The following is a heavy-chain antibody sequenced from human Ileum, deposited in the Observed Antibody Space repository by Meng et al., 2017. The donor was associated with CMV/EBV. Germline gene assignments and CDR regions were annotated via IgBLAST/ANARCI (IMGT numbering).Heavy chain of an antibody. J-gene: IGHJ5*01. CDR2: INHSGGA. CDR1: GGSFSSYY. V-gene: IGHV4-34*01. CDR3: ARERKWQNQVKTGWFDP. D-gene: IGHD1-14*01. Sequence: SETLSLTCAVYGGSFSSYYWSWIRQPPGKGLEWIGEINHSGGANYNPSLKSRVTISVDTAKNQFSLKVSSVTAADTAVYFCARERKWQNQVKTGWFDPWGQGTLVTVSS.